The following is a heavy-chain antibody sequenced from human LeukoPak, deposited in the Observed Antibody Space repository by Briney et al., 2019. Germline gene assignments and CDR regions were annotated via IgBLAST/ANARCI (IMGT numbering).Heavy chain of an antibody. CDR3: ARVRGVNCSSTSCDFDY. CDR1: GGSFSGYY. Sequence: PSETLSLTRAVYGGSFSGYYWSWIRQPPGKGLEWIGEINHSGSTNYNPSLKSRVTISVDTSKNQFSLKLSSVTAADTAVYYCARVRGVNCSSTSCDFDYWGQGTLVTVSS. V-gene: IGHV4-34*01. D-gene: IGHD2-2*01. CDR2: INHSGST. J-gene: IGHJ4*02.